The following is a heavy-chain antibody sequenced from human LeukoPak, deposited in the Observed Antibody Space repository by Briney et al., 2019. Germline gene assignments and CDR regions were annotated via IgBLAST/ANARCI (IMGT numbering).Heavy chain of an antibody. CDR3: ASRSGRGYSYGPRDYYMDV. J-gene: IGHJ6*03. CDR2: IIPIFGTA. D-gene: IGHD5-18*01. CDR1: GGTFGSYA. Sequence: SVKVSRKASGGTFGSYAISWVRQAPGQGLEWMGRIIPIFGTANYAQKFQGRVTITTDESTSTAYMELSSLRSEDTAVYYCASRSGRGYSYGPRDYYMDVWGKGTTVTVSS. V-gene: IGHV1-69*05.